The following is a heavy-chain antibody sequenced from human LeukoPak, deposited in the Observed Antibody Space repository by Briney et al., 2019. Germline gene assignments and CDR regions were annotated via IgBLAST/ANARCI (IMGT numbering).Heavy chain of an antibody. Sequence: GGSLRLSCAAPGFTFSSYGMHWVRQAPGKGLEWVAVISYDGSNKYYADSVKGRFTISRDNSKNTLYLQMSSLRVEDTAVYYCAREGDGYILFDYCGEGTLGTLSS. CDR1: GFTFSSYG. D-gene: IGHD5-24*01. CDR3: AREGDGYILFDY. V-gene: IGHV3-30*03. CDR2: ISYDGSNK. J-gene: IGHJ4*02.